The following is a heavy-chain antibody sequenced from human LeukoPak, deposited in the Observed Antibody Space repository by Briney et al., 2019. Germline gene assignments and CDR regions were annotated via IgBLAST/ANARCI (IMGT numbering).Heavy chain of an antibody. J-gene: IGHJ4*02. D-gene: IGHD3-16*01. CDR2: ISSSSSTI. V-gene: IGHV3-48*01. CDR3: ARDMTSDGDY. Sequence: HSGGSLRLSCAASGFTFSSYSRNWVRQAPGKGLEWVSYISSSSSTIYYADSVKGRFTISRDNAKNSLYLQMNSLRAEDTAVYYCARDMTSDGDYWGQGTLVTVSS. CDR1: GFTFSSYS.